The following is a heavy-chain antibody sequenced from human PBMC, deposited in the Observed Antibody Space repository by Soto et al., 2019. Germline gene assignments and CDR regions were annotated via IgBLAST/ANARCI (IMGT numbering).Heavy chain of an antibody. Sequence: EVQLVESGGGLVQPGGSLTLSCAASGFTFGSYWMGWVRQAPGKGLEWLATINQDGSEKYYMDSVKGRFTISRDNAKKSLYLQMNSLRVEDTAVYYCVTTGEVYWGQGTLVTVSS. V-gene: IGHV3-7*05. D-gene: IGHD3-16*01. CDR3: VTTGEVY. CDR2: INQDGSEK. J-gene: IGHJ4*02. CDR1: GFTFGSYW.